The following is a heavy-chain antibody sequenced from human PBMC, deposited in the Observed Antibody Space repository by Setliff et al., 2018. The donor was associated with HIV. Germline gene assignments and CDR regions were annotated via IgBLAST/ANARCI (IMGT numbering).Heavy chain of an antibody. CDR1: GFTFSGYW. CDR3: AKDVCSGAYCYAYYYYGMDV. Sequence: GSLRLSCAASGFTFSGYWMHWVRQAPGKGLVWVSRINSDGSSTTYADSVKGRFTISRDNSKNTLYLQMNSLRVEDTAVYYCAKDVCSGAYCYAYYYYGMDVWGQGTMVTVSS. CDR2: INSDGSST. V-gene: IGHV3-74*01. J-gene: IGHJ6*02. D-gene: IGHD2-15*01.